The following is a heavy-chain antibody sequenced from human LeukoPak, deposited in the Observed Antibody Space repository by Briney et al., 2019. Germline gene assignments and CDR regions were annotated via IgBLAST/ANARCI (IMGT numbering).Heavy chain of an antibody. CDR1: GGSISSGSYY. D-gene: IGHD5-18*01. J-gene: IGHJ4*02. V-gene: IGHV4-39*01. Sequence: PTETLSLTCTVSGGSISSGSYYWGWIRRPPGKGLEWIGTIYYSGSTYYNPSLKSRVSISVDTPKNQFSLKLSSMTAADTAVYYCARHKVGEIQRCDYWGQGALVTVSS. CDR2: IYYSGST. CDR3: ARHKVGEIQRCDY.